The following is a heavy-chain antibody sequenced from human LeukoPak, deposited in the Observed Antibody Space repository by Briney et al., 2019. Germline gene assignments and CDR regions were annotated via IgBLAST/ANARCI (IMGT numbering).Heavy chain of an antibody. CDR2: ISKGGST. V-gene: IGHV4-59*11. Sequence: SETLSLTCSVSGGSISNPYWTWIRQPPGKGLEFIGYISKGGSTDYNPSLKSRVTISVDTSKNQVSLKLTTVTAADTAVYYCARDKHNPNCSGGRCYSYFFDSWGQGTLVTVSS. D-gene: IGHD2-15*01. CDR3: ARDKHNPNCSGGRCYSYFFDS. J-gene: IGHJ4*02. CDR1: GGSISNPY.